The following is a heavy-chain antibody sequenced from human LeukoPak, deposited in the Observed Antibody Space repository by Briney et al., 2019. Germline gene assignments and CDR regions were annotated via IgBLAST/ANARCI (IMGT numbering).Heavy chain of an antibody. CDR3: ARDAEGGSGSYFFDY. V-gene: IGHV3-74*01. Sequence: GGSLRLSCAASGFTFSSYGMTWVRQAPGKGLEWVSRINSDGSSTSYADSVKGRFTISRDNAKNTLYLQMNSLRAEDTAVYYCARDAEGGSGSYFFDYWGQGTLVTVSS. CDR2: INSDGSST. CDR1: GFTFSSYG. J-gene: IGHJ4*02. D-gene: IGHD3-10*01.